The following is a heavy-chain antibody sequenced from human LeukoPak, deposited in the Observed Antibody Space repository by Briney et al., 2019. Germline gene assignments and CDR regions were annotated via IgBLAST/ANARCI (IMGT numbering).Heavy chain of an antibody. CDR2: INHSGST. D-gene: IGHD6-19*01. Sequence: PSETLSLTCAVYGGSFSGYYWSWIRQPPGKGLEWIGEINHSGSTNYNPSLKGRVTISVDTSKNQFSLKLSSVTAADTAVYYCARERWLVRTFDYWGQGTLVTVSS. V-gene: IGHV4-34*01. J-gene: IGHJ4*02. CDR3: ARERWLVRTFDY. CDR1: GGSFSGYY.